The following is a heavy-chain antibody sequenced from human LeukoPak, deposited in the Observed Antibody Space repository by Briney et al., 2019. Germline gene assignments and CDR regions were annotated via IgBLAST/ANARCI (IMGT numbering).Heavy chain of an antibody. D-gene: IGHD2-2*01. CDR3: APTYCSNSRYYS. J-gene: IGHJ4*02. Sequence: PGGSLRLSCAASGFTFSNFAMSWVRQAPGKGLEWVSGVSGSGASTYYADSVKGRFTISRDNSKNTLYLQMSSLRAEDTAIYYCAPTYCSNSRYYSWGQGTLVTVSS. CDR1: GFTFSNFA. V-gene: IGHV3-23*01. CDR2: VSGSGAST.